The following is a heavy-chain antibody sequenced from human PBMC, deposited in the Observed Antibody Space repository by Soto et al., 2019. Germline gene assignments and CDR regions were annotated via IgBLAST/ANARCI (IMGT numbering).Heavy chain of an antibody. CDR1: GYSFTSYW. D-gene: IGHD5-12*01. Sequence: PGESLKISCKGSGYSFTSYWIGWVRQMPGKGLEWMGIIYPGDSATRYSPSFQGQVTISADKSISTAYLQWSSLKASDTAMYYCARGLYHYYYGMDVWGQGTTVTVSS. CDR2: IYPGDSAT. V-gene: IGHV5-51*03. CDR3: ARGLYHYYYGMDV. J-gene: IGHJ6*02.